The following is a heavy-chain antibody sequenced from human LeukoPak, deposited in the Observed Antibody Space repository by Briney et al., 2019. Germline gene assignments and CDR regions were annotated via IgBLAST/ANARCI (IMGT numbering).Heavy chain of an antibody. Sequence: GGSLRLSCVGTGFSFSSYGMHWVRQAPGKGLEWLAVIPYDGSDKFFADSVKGRFTISRDNSKDTVYLHVDNLRTEDTAVYYCAKEFADFTYFHYGMDVWGQGTTVTVSS. CDR2: IPYDGSDK. J-gene: IGHJ6*02. V-gene: IGHV3-30*18. CDR3: AKEFADFTYFHYGMDV. D-gene: IGHD3-10*01. CDR1: GFSFSSYG.